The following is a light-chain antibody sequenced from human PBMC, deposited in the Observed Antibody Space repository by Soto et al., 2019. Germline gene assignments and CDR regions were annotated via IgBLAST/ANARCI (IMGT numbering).Light chain of an antibody. J-gene: IGKJ1*01. V-gene: IGKV1-5*03. CDR3: QQCHRYLT. CDR2: KAS. CDR1: QSISSW. Sequence: DIQMTQSPSTLSASVGDRVTITCRASQSISSWLAWYQQKPGKAPKLVIYKASSLESGVPSRFSGSASGTEFTLTISSLQPDDIATYYCQQCHRYLTFGQGTKVDI.